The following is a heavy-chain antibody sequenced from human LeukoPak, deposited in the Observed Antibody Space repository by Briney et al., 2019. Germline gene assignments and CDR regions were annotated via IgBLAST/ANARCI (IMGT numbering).Heavy chain of an antibody. V-gene: IGHV4-59*01. CDR2: IYYSGST. Sequence: SETLSLTCTVSGGSISSYYWSWIRQPPGKGLEGIGYIYYSGSTNYNPSLKSRVTISVDTSKNQFSLKLSSVTAADTAVYYCARGGDPPYYFDYWGQGTLVTVSS. CDR1: GGSISSYY. D-gene: IGHD4-17*01. CDR3: ARGGDPPYYFDY. J-gene: IGHJ4*02.